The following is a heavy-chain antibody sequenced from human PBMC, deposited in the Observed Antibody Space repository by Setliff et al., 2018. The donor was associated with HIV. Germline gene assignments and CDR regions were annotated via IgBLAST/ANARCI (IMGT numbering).Heavy chain of an antibody. CDR1: GDSVSSNSAA. D-gene: IGHD6-19*01. J-gene: IGHJ4*02. CDR2: TYYRSKWYI. CDR3: ARGSYGSVLL. Sequence: SQTLSLTCAISGDSVSSNSAAWNWVRQSPSRGLEWLGRTYYRSKWYINYALSVKSRITISPDTSKNQFSLHLNSVTPEDTAVYYCARGSYGSVLLWGQGTLVTVSS. V-gene: IGHV6-1*01.